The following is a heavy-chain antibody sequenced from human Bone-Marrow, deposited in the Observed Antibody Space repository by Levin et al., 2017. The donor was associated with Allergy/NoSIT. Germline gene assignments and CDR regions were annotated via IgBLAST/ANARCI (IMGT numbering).Heavy chain of an antibody. CDR1: GFPFSRYN. Sequence: LSLTCAASGFPFSRYNMNWVRQAPGRGLEWVSYISRSSSTISYADSVKGRFTISRDNAKNSLYLQMNRLRDEDTAVYYCARPDCSGTSCYYFFDSWGQGTLVTVSS. D-gene: IGHD2-2*01. J-gene: IGHJ4*02. V-gene: IGHV3-48*02. CDR3: ARPDCSGTSCYYFFDS. CDR2: ISRSSSTI.